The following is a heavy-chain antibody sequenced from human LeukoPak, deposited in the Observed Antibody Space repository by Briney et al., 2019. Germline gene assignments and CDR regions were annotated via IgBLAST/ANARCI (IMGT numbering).Heavy chain of an antibody. J-gene: IGHJ4*02. CDR3: ARERHDYGGNSLDY. V-gene: IGHV4-31*03. CDR2: IYYSGST. CDR1: GGSISSGGYY. Sequence: SETLSLTCTVSGGSISSGGYYWSWIRQHPGKGLEWIGYIYYSGSTYYNPSLKSRVTISVDTSKNQFSLKLSSVTAADTAVYYCARERHDYGGNSLDYWGQGTLVTVSS. D-gene: IGHD4-23*01.